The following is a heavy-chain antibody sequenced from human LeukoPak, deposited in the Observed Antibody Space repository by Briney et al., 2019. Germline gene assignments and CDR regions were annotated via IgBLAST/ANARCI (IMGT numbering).Heavy chain of an antibody. CDR1: GGSISSCY. V-gene: IGHV4-59*01. J-gene: IGHJ5*02. CDR3: ARDNRDYGDYAFGKPWFDP. D-gene: IGHD4-17*01. Sequence: SETLSLTCSVSGGSISSCYWSWIRQPPGKGLEWMGYVYYSGSTNYNPSLKSRFTISVDTSKNQFSLKLSSVTAADTAVYYCARDNRDYGDYAFGKPWFDPWGQGTLVTVSS. CDR2: VYYSGST.